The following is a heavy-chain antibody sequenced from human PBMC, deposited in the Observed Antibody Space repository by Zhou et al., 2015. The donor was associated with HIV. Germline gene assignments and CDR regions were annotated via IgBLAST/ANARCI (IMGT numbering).Heavy chain of an antibody. V-gene: IGHV1-69*01. J-gene: IGHJ5*02. CDR1: GGTFSSYA. Sequence: QVQLVQSGAEVKKPGSSVKVSCKASGGTFSSYAISWVRQAPGQGLEWMGGIIPIFGTANYAQKFQGRVTITADESTSTAYMELSSLRSEDTAVYYCARVERTPTIFGVVNRFDPWGQGTLVTVSS. CDR3: ARVERTPTIFGVVNRFDP. CDR2: IIPIFGTA. D-gene: IGHD3-3*01.